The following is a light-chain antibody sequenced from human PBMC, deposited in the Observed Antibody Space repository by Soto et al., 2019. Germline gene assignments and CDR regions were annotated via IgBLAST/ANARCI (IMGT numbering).Light chain of an antibody. CDR2: EVS. CDR1: SSDVGGYNY. V-gene: IGLV2-8*01. CDR3: TSTDNWV. Sequence: QSALTQPPSASGSPGQSVTISCTGTSSDVGGYNYVSWYQQHPGKAPKLMIYEVSKRPSGVPDRFSGSKSGNTASLTVSGLQAEDEADYYCTSTDNWVFGGGTKLTVL. J-gene: IGLJ3*02.